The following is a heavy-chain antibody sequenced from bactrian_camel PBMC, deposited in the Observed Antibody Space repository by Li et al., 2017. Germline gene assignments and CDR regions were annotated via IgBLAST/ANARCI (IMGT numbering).Heavy chain of an antibody. CDR3: AADAFPWCQRGWEFGY. CDR1: GYTASPYC. Sequence: HVQLVESGGGSVQAGGSLRLSCAALGYTASPYCMGWFRQAPGKEREGVAFIGSRSGTNYADSVKGRFTISKDNAKNTVYLQMNSLKPEDTAMYYCAADAFPWCQRGWEFGYWGQGTQVTVS. V-gene: IGHV3S53*01. CDR2: IGSRSGT. J-gene: IGHJ6*01. D-gene: IGHD2*01.